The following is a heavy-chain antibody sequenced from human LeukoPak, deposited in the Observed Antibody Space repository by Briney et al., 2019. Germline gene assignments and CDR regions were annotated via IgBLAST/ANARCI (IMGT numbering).Heavy chain of an antibody. Sequence: AFIRYDGSNKYYADSVKGRLTISRDNSKNTLYLQMNSLRAEDTAVYYCAKVSWFGANGGDYWGQGTLVTVSS. CDR2: IRYDGSNK. CDR3: AKVSWFGANGGDY. D-gene: IGHD3-10*01. V-gene: IGHV3-30*02. J-gene: IGHJ4*02.